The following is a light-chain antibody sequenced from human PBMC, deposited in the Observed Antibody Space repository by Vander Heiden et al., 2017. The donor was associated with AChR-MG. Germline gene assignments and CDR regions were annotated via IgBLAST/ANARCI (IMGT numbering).Light chain of an antibody. V-gene: IGKV3-11*01. CDR2: DAS. CDR3: QQLSNWPQVT. J-gene: IGKJ3*01. Sequence: EIVLTQSPATLSLSPGERATLSCRASQSVSSYLAWYQQKPGQAPRLLIYDASNRAMGIPARFSGSGSGTDFTLTISILEPEDFAVYYCQQLSNWPQVTFGHGTKVDLK. CDR1: QSVSSY.